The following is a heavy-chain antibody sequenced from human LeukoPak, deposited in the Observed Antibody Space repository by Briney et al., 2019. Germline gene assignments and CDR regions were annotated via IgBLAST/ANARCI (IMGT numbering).Heavy chain of an antibody. CDR1: GGSTSSRSSY. CDR2: IYYSGST. V-gene: IGHV4-39*01. CDR3: AKSEDYYDSRAYYDY. Sequence: PSETLSLTCTVSGGSTSSRSSYWGWIRQPPGKGLEWIGCIYYSGSTYYNPSLKSRVIISVDTSKNQFSLKVSSVTAADTAVYYCAKSEDYYDSRAYYDYWGQGTLVTVSS. D-gene: IGHD3-22*01. J-gene: IGHJ4*02.